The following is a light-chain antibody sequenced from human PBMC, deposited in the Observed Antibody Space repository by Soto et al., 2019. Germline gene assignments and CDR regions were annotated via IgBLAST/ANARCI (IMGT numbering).Light chain of an antibody. CDR1: QSVDTY. Sequence: EMLMTQSPDTLSVSLGEIATLSCRATQSVDTYLAWYQQRPGQSPRLLIYGASTRATDVPGRFSGSGSGTEFALTLTSLQSDDCAVYYCQQYNDWPRTFGQGTKVEIK. J-gene: IGKJ1*01. CDR2: GAS. V-gene: IGKV3-15*01. CDR3: QQYNDWPRT.